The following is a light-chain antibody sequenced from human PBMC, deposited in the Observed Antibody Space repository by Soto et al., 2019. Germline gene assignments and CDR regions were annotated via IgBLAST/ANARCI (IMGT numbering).Light chain of an antibody. J-gene: IGKJ2*01. V-gene: IGKV3-15*01. CDR2: GAS. CDR1: QSVSSN. CDR3: QQYNSYSYT. Sequence: EIVMTQSPATLSVSPGDRATLSCRASQSVSSNLAWYQQKPGQAPRLLIYGASTRATGIPARFSGSGSGTEFTLTISSLQPDDFATYYCQQYNSYSYTFGQGTKLEIK.